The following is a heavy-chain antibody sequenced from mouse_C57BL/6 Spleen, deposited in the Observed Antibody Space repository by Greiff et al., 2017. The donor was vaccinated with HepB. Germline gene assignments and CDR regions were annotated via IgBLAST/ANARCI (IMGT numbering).Heavy chain of an antibody. CDR3: ARFDGYPYWYFDV. CDR2: IYPGSGNT. CDR1: GYSFTSYY. Sequence: VQLQQSGPELVKPGASVKISCKASGYSFTSYYIHWVKQRPGQGLEWIGWIYPGSGNTKYNEKFKGKATLTADTSSSTAYMQLSSLTSEDSAVYYCARFDGYPYWYFDVWGTGTTVTVSS. J-gene: IGHJ1*03. D-gene: IGHD2-3*01. V-gene: IGHV1-66*01.